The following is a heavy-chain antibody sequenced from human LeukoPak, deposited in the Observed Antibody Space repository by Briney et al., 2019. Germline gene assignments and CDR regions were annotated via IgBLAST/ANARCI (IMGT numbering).Heavy chain of an antibody. D-gene: IGHD5-18*01. Sequence: GRSLRLSCAASGFTFSSYGMHWVRQAPGKGLEWVAVIWYDGSNKYYADSVKGRFTISRDNSKNTLYLQMNSLSAEDTAVYYCARDFYGGGYSYGSYYYYGMDVWGKGTTVTVSS. CDR1: GFTFSSYG. CDR2: IWYDGSNK. CDR3: ARDFYGGGYSYGSYYYYGMDV. V-gene: IGHV3-33*01. J-gene: IGHJ6*04.